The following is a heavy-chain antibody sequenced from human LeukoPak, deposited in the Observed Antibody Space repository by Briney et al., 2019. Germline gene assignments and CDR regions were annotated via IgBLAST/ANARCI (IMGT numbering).Heavy chain of an antibody. D-gene: IGHD3-16*01. CDR2: ISYDGSNK. CDR1: GFTLSSYG. V-gene: IGHV3-30*18. CDR3: AKDGGAY. Sequence: GGSLRLSCAASGFTLSSYGMHWVRQAPGKGLEWVAVISYDGSNKYYADSVKGRFTISRDNSKNTLYLQMNSLRAEDTAVYYCAKDGGAYWGQGTLVTVSS. J-gene: IGHJ4*02.